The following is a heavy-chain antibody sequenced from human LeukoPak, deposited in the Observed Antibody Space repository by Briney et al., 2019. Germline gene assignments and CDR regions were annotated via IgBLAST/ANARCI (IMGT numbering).Heavy chain of an antibody. Sequence: SETLSLTCTVSGGSISSSSYYWSWIRQPPGKGLEWIGEINHSGSTNYNPSLKSRVTISVDTSKNQFSLKLSSVTAADTAVYYCARVTPPYYDFWSGYSPRGYYYYGMDVWGQGTTVTDSS. D-gene: IGHD3-3*01. CDR1: GGSISSSSYY. CDR2: INHSGST. CDR3: ARVTPPYYDFWSGYSPRGYYYYGMDV. J-gene: IGHJ6*02. V-gene: IGHV4-39*07.